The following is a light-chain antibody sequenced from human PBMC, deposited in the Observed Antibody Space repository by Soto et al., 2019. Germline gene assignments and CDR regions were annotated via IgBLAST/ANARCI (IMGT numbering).Light chain of an antibody. Sequence: EIVMTQSPATLSVSPGDRATLSCRASQSISSNLAWYQQKPGQAPRLLIYDASTRATGIPARFSGSGSGTEFTLTISSLQSEDFAVDYCHQYNNWLRWTFGQGTKVEIK. J-gene: IGKJ1*01. CDR1: QSISSN. CDR3: HQYNNWLRWT. V-gene: IGKV3-15*01. CDR2: DAS.